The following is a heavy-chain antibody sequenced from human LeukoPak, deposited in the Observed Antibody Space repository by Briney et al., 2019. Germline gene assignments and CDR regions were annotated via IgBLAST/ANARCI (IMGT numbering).Heavy chain of an antibody. J-gene: IGHJ5*02. V-gene: IGHV3-23*01. CDR2: LSGSGEGQ. CDR1: GFTFSSHG. Sequence: GGSLRLSCTASGFTFSSHGMSWVRQAPGKGLEWVSGLSGSGEGQFYADSVKGRLTISRDISKNILYLQMNSLRVAATDVYYCAKGCQCPSGLSSWFDPRGQGTLVAVSS. CDR3: AKGCQCPSGLSSWFDP. D-gene: IGHD1-14*01.